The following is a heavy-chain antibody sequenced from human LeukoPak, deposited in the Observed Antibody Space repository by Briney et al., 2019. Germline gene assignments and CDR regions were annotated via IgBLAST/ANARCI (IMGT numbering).Heavy chain of an antibody. CDR3: AKDRAVAVDY. D-gene: IGHD6-19*01. Sequence: GGSLRLSCAASGFTVRSYSMSWVRQAPGEGLEWVSAISGSGVSTYYADSVKGRFTISRDNSKNTLYLQMNGLRAEDTAVYYCAKDRAVAVDYWGQGTLVTVSS. CDR2: ISGSGVST. V-gene: IGHV3-23*01. J-gene: IGHJ4*02. CDR1: GFTVRSYS.